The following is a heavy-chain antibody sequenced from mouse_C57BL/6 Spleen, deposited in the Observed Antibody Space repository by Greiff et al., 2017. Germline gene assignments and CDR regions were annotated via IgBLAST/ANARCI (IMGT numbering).Heavy chain of an antibody. CDR2: ISGGGGNT. CDR1: GFTFSSYT. J-gene: IGHJ4*01. V-gene: IGHV5-9*01. Sequence: EVKLQESGGGLVKPGGSLKLSCAASGFTFSSYTMSWVRQTPEQRLAWVATISGGGGNTYYPDSVKGRFTISRDNAKNTRYLQMSSLRSEDTALYYCARQVYGRGYAMDYWGQGTSVTVSS. CDR3: ARQVYGRGYAMDY. D-gene: IGHD1-1*01.